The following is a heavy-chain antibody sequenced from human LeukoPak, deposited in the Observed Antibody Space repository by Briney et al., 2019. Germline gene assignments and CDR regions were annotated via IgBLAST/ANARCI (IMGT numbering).Heavy chain of an antibody. CDR1: GFTFSSYG. CDR2: ISYDAMDK. V-gene: IGHV3-30*18. J-gene: IGHJ6*02. CDR3: AKDPPFGESPPYHYYGMDV. D-gene: IGHD3-10*01. Sequence: GGSLRLSCTASGFTFSSYGMHWVRQAPGKGLEGVAVISYDAMDKYYADSVRGRFTISRDNSGKTLYLQMNSLRTEDTAVYHCAKDPPFGESPPYHYYGMDVWGQGTTVSVSS.